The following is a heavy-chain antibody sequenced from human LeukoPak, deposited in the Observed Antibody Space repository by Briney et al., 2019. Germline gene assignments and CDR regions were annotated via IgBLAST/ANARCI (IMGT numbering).Heavy chain of an antibody. CDR3: AREEYCSGGSCEFDY. V-gene: IGHV3-21*01. J-gene: IGHJ4*02. CDR2: ISSSSYI. D-gene: IGHD2-15*01. Sequence: GGSLRLSXAASGFTFSSYSMNWVRQAPGKGLEWVSSISSSSYIYYADSVKGRFTISRDNAKNSLYLQMNSLRAEDTAVYYCAREEYCSGGSCEFDYWGQGTLVTVSS. CDR1: GFTFSSYS.